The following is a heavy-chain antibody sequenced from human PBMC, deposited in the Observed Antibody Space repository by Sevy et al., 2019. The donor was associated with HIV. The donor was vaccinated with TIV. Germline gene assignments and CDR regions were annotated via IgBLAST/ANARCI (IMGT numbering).Heavy chain of an antibody. Sequence: GGSLRLSCAASGFTFSTYTMNWVRQAPGKGLEWVSSISSSSTYIYYADSVKGRFTISRDNAKNSLYLQMNSLRAEDTAVYYCSRDLVLPTTIDYFYYGMDVWGQGTTVTVSS. J-gene: IGHJ6*02. CDR3: SRDLVLPTTIDYFYYGMDV. CDR2: ISSSSTYI. D-gene: IGHD2-2*02. CDR1: GFTFSTYT. V-gene: IGHV3-21*01.